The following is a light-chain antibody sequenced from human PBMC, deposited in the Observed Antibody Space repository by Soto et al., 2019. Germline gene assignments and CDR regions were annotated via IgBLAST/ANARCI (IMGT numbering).Light chain of an antibody. J-gene: IGKJ1*01. CDR1: QGIKSY. CDR2: TAS. V-gene: IGKV1-39*01. CDR3: QQSYNTPRT. Sequence: DIETTQSPSSLSTSVGDTVTITCRASQGIKSYLNWYQQKPGKAPKLLIYTASNLHSGVPSRFSGSGSGTDFTLTISSLQADDFATYYCQQSYNTPRTFGQGTKVDIK.